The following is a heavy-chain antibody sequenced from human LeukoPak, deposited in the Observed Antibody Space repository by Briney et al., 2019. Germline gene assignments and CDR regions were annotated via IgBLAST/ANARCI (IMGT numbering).Heavy chain of an antibody. D-gene: IGHD1-26*01. CDR1: GFTFSSYA. CDR2: ISYDGSNK. V-gene: IGHV3-30-3*01. Sequence: GGSLRLSCAASGFTFSSYATHWVRQAPGKGLEWVAVISYDGSNKYYADSVKGRFTISRDNSKNTLYLQMNSLRAEDTAVYYCARDIEVAEVGATGYWGQGTLVTVSS. J-gene: IGHJ4*02. CDR3: ARDIEVAEVGATGY.